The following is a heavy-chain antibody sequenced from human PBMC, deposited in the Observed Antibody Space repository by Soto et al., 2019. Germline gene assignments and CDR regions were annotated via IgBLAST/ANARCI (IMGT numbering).Heavy chain of an antibody. V-gene: IGHV3-48*02. D-gene: IGHD6-19*01. CDR3: ARTLGHSSGWYELNWFDP. CDR2: ISSSSSTI. CDR1: GFTFSSYS. J-gene: IGHJ5*02. Sequence: EVQLVESGGGLVQPGGSLRLSCAASGFTFSSYSMNWVRQAPGKGLEWVSYISSSSSTIYYADSVKGRFTISRDNAKNSLYLLMNSLRDEDTAVYYCARTLGHSSGWYELNWFDPWGQGTLVTVSS.